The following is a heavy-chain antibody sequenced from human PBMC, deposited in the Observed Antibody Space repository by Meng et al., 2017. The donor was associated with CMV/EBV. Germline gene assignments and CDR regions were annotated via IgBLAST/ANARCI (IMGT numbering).Heavy chain of an antibody. Sequence: SVKVSCKASGGTFSSYAISWVRQAPGQGLEWMGGIIPILGIANYAQKFQGRVTITADKSTSTAYMELSSLRSEDTAVYYCATLYCSSTSCLGTYYYYGMDVWGQGTTVT. V-gene: IGHV1-69*10. CDR1: GGTFSSYA. D-gene: IGHD2-2*01. CDR2: IIPILGIA. CDR3: ATLYCSSTSCLGTYYYYGMDV. J-gene: IGHJ6*02.